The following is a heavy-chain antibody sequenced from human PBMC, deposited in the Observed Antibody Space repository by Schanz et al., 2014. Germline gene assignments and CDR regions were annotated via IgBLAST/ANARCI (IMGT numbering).Heavy chain of an antibody. CDR1: GFTVSAYS. CDR2: ISGSGGST. D-gene: IGHD1-26*01. V-gene: IGHV3-23*04. Sequence: EVQVVESGGGLVRPGGSLRLSCSGFTVSAYSANWVRQAPGKGLEWVSAISGSGGSTYYADSVKGRFTISRDNSNHTLYLQMNSLRADDTAVYYCAKELYSGSHYGWFDPWGQGTLVTVSS. CDR3: AKELYSGSHYGWFDP. J-gene: IGHJ5*02.